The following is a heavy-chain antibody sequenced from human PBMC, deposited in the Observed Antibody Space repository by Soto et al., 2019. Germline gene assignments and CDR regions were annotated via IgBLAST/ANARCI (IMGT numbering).Heavy chain of an antibody. CDR2: IYYSGNT. D-gene: IGHD2-15*01. CDR1: GDSISSSNYF. V-gene: IGHV4-39*01. CDR3: ARLGGNYQPLDS. Sequence: SETLSLTCTVSGDSISSSNYFWGWIRQPPGKGLEWIGNIYYSGNTYFNPSLKSRVSISIDTSKNEFSLKLASVTAADTAVYYCARLGGNYQPLDSWGQGTVVT. J-gene: IGHJ4*02.